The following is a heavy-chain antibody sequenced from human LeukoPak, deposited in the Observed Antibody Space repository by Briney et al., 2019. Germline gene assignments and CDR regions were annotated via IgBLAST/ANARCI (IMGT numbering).Heavy chain of an antibody. J-gene: IGHJ5*02. D-gene: IGHD1-26*01. Sequence: VASVKVSCKASGYTFTSYGISWVRQAPGQGIEWMGWISAYNGNTNYAQKLQGRVTMTTDTSTSTAYMELRSLRSDDTAVYYCAREKGELLFFASSWFDPWGQGTLVTVSS. CDR3: AREKGELLFFASSWFDP. CDR1: GYTFTSYG. V-gene: IGHV1-18*01. CDR2: ISAYNGNT.